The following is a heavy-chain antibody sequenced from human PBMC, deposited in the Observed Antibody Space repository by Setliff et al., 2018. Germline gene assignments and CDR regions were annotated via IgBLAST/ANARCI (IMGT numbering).Heavy chain of an antibody. CDR2: ISYDGGNI. J-gene: IGHJ4*02. D-gene: IGHD6-13*01. V-gene: IGHV3-30-3*01. Sequence: GGSLRLSCAASGFIFSNYAMNWVRQAPGKGLEWVAIISYDGGNIYYADSVKGRFTISRDNSKNTLYLQMNSLRAEDTAVYYCARELLSRYSSSWLHWGQGTLVTVSS. CDR1: GFIFSNYA. CDR3: ARELLSRYSSSWLH.